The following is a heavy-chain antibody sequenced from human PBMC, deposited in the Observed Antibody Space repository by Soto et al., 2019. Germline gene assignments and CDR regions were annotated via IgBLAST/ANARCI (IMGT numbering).Heavy chain of an antibody. Sequence: PGGSLRLSCAASGFTFSSYDMHWVRQATGKGLEWVSAIGTTGDTYYPGSVKGRFTISRENAKNSLYLQMNSLRAGDTAVYYCARAYGDYYEGAFDIWGRGTMVTVSS. CDR2: IGTTGDT. J-gene: IGHJ3*02. D-gene: IGHD4-17*01. CDR3: ARAYGDYYEGAFDI. CDR1: GFTFSSYD. V-gene: IGHV3-13*01.